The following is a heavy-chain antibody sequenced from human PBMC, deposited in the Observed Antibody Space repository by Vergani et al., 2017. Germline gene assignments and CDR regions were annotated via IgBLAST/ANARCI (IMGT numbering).Heavy chain of an antibody. J-gene: IGHJ4*02. Sequence: QVQLVQSGAEVKKPGASVKVSCKASGYTFTGYYMHWVRQAPGQGLEWMGWINPNSGGTNYAQKFQGRVTMTRDTSISTAYMELSRLRSDDTAVYYCARELGMGSSSTSYFDYWGQGTLVTVSS. CDR1: GYTFTGYY. CDR3: ARELGMGSSSTSYFDY. CDR2: INPNSGGT. D-gene: IGHD6-6*01. V-gene: IGHV1-2*02.